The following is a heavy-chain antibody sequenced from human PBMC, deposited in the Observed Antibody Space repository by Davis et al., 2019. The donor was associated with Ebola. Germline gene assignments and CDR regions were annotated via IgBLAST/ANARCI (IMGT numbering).Heavy chain of an antibody. J-gene: IGHJ4*02. CDR3: ARDDSSGYPDPDY. D-gene: IGHD3-22*01. CDR1: GGTFSSYA. V-gene: IGHV1-69*04. CDR2: IIPILGIA. Sequence: SVKVSCKASGGTFSSYAISWVRQAPGQGLEWMGRIIPILGIANYAQKFQGRVTITADKSTSTAYMELSSLRSEDTAVYYCARDDSSGYPDPDYWGQGTLVTVSS.